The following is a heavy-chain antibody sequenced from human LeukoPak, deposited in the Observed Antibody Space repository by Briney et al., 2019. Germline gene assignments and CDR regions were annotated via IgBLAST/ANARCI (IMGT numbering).Heavy chain of an antibody. CDR3: ARGIRCSSTSCLNYYYMDV. D-gene: IGHD2-2*01. J-gene: IGHJ6*03. V-gene: IGHV4-59*01. CDR1: GGSISSYY. Sequence: SETLSLTCTVSGGSISSYYWSWIRQPPGKGLEWIGYIYYSGSTNYNPSLKSRITISVDTSKNQFSLKLSSVTAADTAVYYCARGIRCSSTSCLNYYYMDVWGKGTTVTVSS. CDR2: IYYSGST.